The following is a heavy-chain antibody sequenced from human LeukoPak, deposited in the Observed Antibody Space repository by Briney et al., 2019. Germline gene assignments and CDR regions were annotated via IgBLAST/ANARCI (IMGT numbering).Heavy chain of an antibody. Sequence: PGRSLRLSRAASGFTFSSYGLHWVRQAPGKGLEWGAVIWYDGSNKYYADSVKGRFTISRDNSKNTLYLQMNSLRAEDTAVYYCAREGKDYYDSSGYKDAFDIWGQGTMVTVS. CDR3: AREGKDYYDSSGYKDAFDI. CDR1: GFTFSSYG. D-gene: IGHD3-22*01. CDR2: IWYDGSNK. V-gene: IGHV3-33*01. J-gene: IGHJ3*02.